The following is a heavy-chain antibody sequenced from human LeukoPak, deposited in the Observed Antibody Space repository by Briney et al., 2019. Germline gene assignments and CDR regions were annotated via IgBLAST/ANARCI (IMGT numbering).Heavy chain of an antibody. CDR1: GFTFSSYW. CDR2: IDHNGNVN. V-gene: IGHV3-7*03. D-gene: IGHD3-16*01. CDR3: ARGGGLDV. Sequence: GGSLRLSCAASGFTFSSYWMSWARQAPGKGLEWVASIDHNGNVNYYVDSVKGRFTISRDNAKNSLYLQMSNLRAEDTAVYFCARGGGLDVWGQGATVTVSS. J-gene: IGHJ6*02.